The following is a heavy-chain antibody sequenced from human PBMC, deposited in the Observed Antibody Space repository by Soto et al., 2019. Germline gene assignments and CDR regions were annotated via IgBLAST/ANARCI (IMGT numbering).Heavy chain of an antibody. CDR3: ARDSGSYYHYYYYGTDV. CDR1: GYTFTSYD. V-gene: IGHV1-8*01. J-gene: IGHJ6*02. Sequence: ASVKVSCKASGYTFTSYDINWVRQATGQGLEWMGWMNPNSGNTGYAQKFQGRVTMTRNTSISTAYMELSSLRSEDTAVYYCARDSGSYYHYYYYGTDVWGQGTTVTVS. CDR2: MNPNSGNT. D-gene: IGHD1-26*01.